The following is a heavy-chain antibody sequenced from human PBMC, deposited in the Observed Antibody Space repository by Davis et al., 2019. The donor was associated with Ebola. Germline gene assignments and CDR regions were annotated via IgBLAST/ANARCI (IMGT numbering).Heavy chain of an antibody. V-gene: IGHV3-30*02. Sequence: PGGSLRLSCVASGLTNYGSHWVRQAPGTGLEWVGFIRYDGRLTQFSDSVKGRFTISRDNSKDTMYLQMNSLRGDDSAIYYCARDGYNFALDSWGQGTLVTVSS. CDR2: IRYDGRLT. J-gene: IGHJ5*01. D-gene: IGHD5-24*01. CDR3: ARDGYNFALDS. CDR1: GLTNYG.